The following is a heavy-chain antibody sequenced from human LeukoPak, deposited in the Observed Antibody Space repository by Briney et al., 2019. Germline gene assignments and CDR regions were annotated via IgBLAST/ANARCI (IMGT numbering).Heavy chain of an antibody. V-gene: IGHV3-48*01. Sequence: GGSLRLSCAASGFTFSSYSMNWVRQAPGKGLEWVSYISSGGSSIYYADSVKGRFTISRDNSKNTLYLQMNSLRAGDTAVYYCARVGQLGNFDYWGQGTLVTVSS. CDR1: GFTFSSYS. D-gene: IGHD6-6*01. J-gene: IGHJ4*02. CDR3: ARVGQLGNFDY. CDR2: ISSGGSSI.